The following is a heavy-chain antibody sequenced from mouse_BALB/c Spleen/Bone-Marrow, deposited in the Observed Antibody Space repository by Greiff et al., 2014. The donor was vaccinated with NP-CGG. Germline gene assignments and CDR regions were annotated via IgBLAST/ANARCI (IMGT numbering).Heavy chain of an antibody. Sequence: VKLVESGPGLVAPSQSLSITCTVSGFSLTSYGVHWVRQPPGKGLEWLGVIWAGGSTNYNSALMSRLSISKDNSKSQVFLKMNSLQTDDTATYYCARVYLRYFDVWGAGTTVTVSS. CDR2: IWAGGST. J-gene: IGHJ1*01. CDR1: GFSLTSYG. D-gene: IGHD2-3*01. CDR3: ARVYLRYFDV. V-gene: IGHV2-9*02.